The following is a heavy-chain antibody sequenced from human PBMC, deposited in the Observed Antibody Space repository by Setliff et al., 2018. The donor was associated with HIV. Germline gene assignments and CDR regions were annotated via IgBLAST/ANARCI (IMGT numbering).Heavy chain of an antibody. CDR2: INPSRGSI. Sequence: ASVKVSCKASGYTSTSYYIHWVRQARGHGLEWMGSINPSRGSITYAQRFQGRVTMTRDTSTTTVYMELSSLRPEDTAVYYCARDVIVYFDRGDSPAYWGQGTLVTVSS. V-gene: IGHV1-46*01. CDR3: ARDVIVYFDRGDSPAY. J-gene: IGHJ4*02. D-gene: IGHD4-17*01. CDR1: GYTSTSYY.